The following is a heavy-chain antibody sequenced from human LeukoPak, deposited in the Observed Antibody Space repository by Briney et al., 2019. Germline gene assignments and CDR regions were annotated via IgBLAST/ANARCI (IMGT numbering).Heavy chain of an antibody. V-gene: IGHV4-59*12. CDR2: TYYNGRA. Sequence: SETLSLTCTVSGVSISSSYWSWFRQPPGKGLEWIAYTYYNGRANYNPSLRSRVTISVDTSKNQFSLKLSSVPAADTAVYFCARGRFWSGFDFWGQGTLVTVSA. J-gene: IGHJ4*02. D-gene: IGHD3-3*01. CDR3: ARGRFWSGFDF. CDR1: GVSISSSY.